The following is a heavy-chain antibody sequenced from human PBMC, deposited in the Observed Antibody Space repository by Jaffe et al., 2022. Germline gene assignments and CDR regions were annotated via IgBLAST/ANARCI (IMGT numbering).Heavy chain of an antibody. CDR2: IKHDGSVT. CDR1: GFTFSNYW. Sequence: EVQLVESGGGLVQPGGSLRLSCEASGFTFSNYWMSWVRQAPGKGLEWVANIKHDGSVTNYVDSVRGRFTISRDNVKNSLLLQTNSLRAEDTAVYYCARDFCEKCGSEGSESWGDYWGQGILVMVSS. J-gene: IGHJ4*02. D-gene: IGHD3-16*01. V-gene: IGHV3-7*05. CDR3: ARDFCEKCGSEGSESWGDY.